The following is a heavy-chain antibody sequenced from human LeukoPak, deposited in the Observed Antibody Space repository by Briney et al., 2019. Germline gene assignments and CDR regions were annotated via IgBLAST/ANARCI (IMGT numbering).Heavy chain of an antibody. Sequence: SETLSLTCAVYGGSFSGYYWSWIRQPPGKGLEWIGEINHSGSTNYNPSLKSRVTISVDTSKNQFSLKLSPVTAADTAVYHCARVSVAGYVDYWGQGTLVTVSS. CDR1: GGSFSGYY. V-gene: IGHV4-34*01. CDR2: INHSGST. CDR3: ARVSVAGYVDY. D-gene: IGHD6-19*01. J-gene: IGHJ4*02.